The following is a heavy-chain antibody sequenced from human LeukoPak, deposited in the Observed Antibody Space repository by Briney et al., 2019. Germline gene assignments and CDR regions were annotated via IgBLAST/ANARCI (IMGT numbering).Heavy chain of an antibody. D-gene: IGHD2-2*01. V-gene: IGHV4-4*07. CDR3: ARGIGYCSSTSCPYFDY. Sequence: PSETLSLTCTVSGDSISSYYWSWIRQPAGKGLEWIGRIYTSGSTNYNPSLKSRVTISVDTSKNQFSLKLSSVTAADTAVYYCARGIGYCSSTSCPYFDYWGQGTLVTVSS. CDR1: GDSISSYY. CDR2: IYTSGST. J-gene: IGHJ4*02.